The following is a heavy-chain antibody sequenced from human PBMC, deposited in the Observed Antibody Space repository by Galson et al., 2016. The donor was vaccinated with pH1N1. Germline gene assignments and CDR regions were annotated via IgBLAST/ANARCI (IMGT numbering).Heavy chain of an antibody. V-gene: IGHV1-18*04. Sequence: SVKVSCNASGYTFTSYGISWVRQAPGQGLEWMGWISVYNGNTNYAQKLQGRVTMTTDTSTSTAYMELRSLRSDDTAVYYCARDGESMRGSYFNYYSYGMGGWGQGTTVTVSS. CDR3: ARDGESMRGSYFNYYSYGMGG. J-gene: IGHJ6*02. CDR1: GYTFTSYG. D-gene: IGHD1-26*01. CDR2: ISVYNGNT.